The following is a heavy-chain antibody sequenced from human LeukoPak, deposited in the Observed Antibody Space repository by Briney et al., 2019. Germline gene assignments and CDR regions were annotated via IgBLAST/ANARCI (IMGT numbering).Heavy chain of an antibody. J-gene: IGHJ5*02. D-gene: IGHD6-19*01. Sequence: PSETLSLTCTVSGGSISSSSYYWSWIRQPPGKGLEWIGYIYYSGSTNYNPSLKSRVTISVDTSKNQFSLKLSSVTAADTAVYYCARTPWDDSGSKIVRWFDPWGQGTLVTVSS. CDR3: ARTPWDDSGSKIVRWFDP. CDR1: GGSISSSSYY. CDR2: IYYSGST. V-gene: IGHV4-61*01.